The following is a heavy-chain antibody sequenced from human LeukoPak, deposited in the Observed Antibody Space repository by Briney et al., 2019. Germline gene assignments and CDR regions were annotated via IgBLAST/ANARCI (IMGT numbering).Heavy chain of an antibody. CDR1: GFTFSRYW. CDR2: IKPDGGEE. V-gene: IGHV3-7*05. CDR3: TRLNNWAFDN. Sequence: PGGSLRLSCAASGFTFSRYWMSWVRQAPGKGLEWVANIKPDGGEEYYVDSVRGRFTISRDNAKHSLYLQMNSLRVEDTAVYYCTRLNNWAFDNWGQGTLVTVSS. J-gene: IGHJ4*02. D-gene: IGHD1-20*01.